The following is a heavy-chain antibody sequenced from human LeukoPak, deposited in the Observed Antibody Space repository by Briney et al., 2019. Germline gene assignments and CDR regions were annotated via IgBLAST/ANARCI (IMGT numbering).Heavy chain of an antibody. V-gene: IGHV3-30*03. J-gene: IGHJ4*02. CDR3: TTKVIRGNSGDDYDD. CDR1: GFIFSSYA. Sequence: QPGGSLRLSCATSGFIFSSYAMNWVRQAPGKGLEWVALISSDGNDKLYGDSVKGRFTISRDDSKSTLYLQMNSLRAEDTAVYYCTTKVIRGNSGDDYDDWGQGTLVTVSS. D-gene: IGHD5-12*01. CDR2: ISSDGNDK.